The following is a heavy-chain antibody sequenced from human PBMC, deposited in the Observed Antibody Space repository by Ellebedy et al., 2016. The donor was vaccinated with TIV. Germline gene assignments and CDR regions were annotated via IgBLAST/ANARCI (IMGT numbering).Heavy chain of an antibody. CDR3: ARANDYYYGMDV. D-gene: IGHD2-8*01. CDR1: GGSISSYY. J-gene: IGHJ6*02. Sequence: ETLSLTXTVSGGSISSYYWSWVRQAPGKGLEWVANIKQDGSEKYYVDSVKGRFTISRDNAKNSLYLQMNSLRAEDTAVYYCARANDYYYGMDVWGQGTTVTVSS. V-gene: IGHV3-7*03. CDR2: IKQDGSEK.